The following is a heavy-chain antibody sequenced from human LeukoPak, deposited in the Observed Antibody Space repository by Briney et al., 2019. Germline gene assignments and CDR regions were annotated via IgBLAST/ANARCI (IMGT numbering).Heavy chain of an antibody. CDR3: TRDALYGNPSYYYMDV. D-gene: IGHD4-11*01. Sequence: GGSLRLSCAASGFTFNGFWMSWVRQAPGKGLEWVANIKQDGSDIYYLGSVRGRFTISRDNAMNSLYLQMNSLRAEDTAVYYCTRDALYGNPSYYYMDVWGKGTTVTVSS. V-gene: IGHV3-7*01. CDR1: GFTFNGFW. CDR2: IKQDGSDI. J-gene: IGHJ6*03.